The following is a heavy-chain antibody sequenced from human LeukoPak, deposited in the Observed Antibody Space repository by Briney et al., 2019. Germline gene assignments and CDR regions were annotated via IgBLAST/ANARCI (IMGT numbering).Heavy chain of an antibody. D-gene: IGHD2-2*01. CDR3: ARHSYCSSTSCYRFFDY. J-gene: IGHJ4*02. CDR1: GYSFTTYW. V-gene: IGHV5-51*01. Sequence: GESLKISCKASGYSFTTYWIGWVRQMPGKGLEWIGIIYPGDSDTRYSPSFQGQVTISADKSISTAYLQWSSLKASDTAMYYCARHSYCSSTSCYRFFDYWGQGTLVTVSS. CDR2: IYPGDSDT.